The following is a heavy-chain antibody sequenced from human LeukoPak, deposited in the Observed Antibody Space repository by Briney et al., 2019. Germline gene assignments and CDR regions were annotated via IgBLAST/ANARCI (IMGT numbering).Heavy chain of an antibody. CDR1: GFTFNNYE. V-gene: IGHV3-48*03. D-gene: IGHD6-13*01. Sequence: PGGSLRLSCAASGFTFNNYEMNWVRQAPGKGLEWVSSISGGASNIYYADSVKGRFTTSRDNAENSLYLQMNSLRADDTAVYYCARAYSSSWTRGYSDYWGQGTLVTVSS. J-gene: IGHJ4*02. CDR2: ISGGASNI. CDR3: ARAYSSSWTRGYSDY.